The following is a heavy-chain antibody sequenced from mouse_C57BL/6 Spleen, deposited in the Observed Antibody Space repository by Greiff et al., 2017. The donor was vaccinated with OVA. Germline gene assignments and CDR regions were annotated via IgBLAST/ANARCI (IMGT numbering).Heavy chain of an antibody. V-gene: IGHV1-64*01. Sequence: VQLQQPGAELVKPGASVKLSCKASGYTFTSYWMHWVKQRPGQGLEWIGMIHPNSGSTNYNEKFKSKATLTVDKSSSTAYMQLSSLTSEDAAVYYCARTDGFTGYFDVWGTGTTVTVSS. J-gene: IGHJ1*03. CDR2: IHPNSGST. D-gene: IGHD2-3*01. CDR3: ARTDGFTGYFDV. CDR1: GYTFTSYW.